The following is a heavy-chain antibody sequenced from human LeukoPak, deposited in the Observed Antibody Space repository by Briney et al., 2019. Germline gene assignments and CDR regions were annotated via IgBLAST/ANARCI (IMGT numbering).Heavy chain of an antibody. CDR1: GFTLNNYD. Sequence: SGGSLRLSCAASGFTLNNYDMHWVRQTTGKGPEWVSGIGTSGDTYYSDSAKGRFTISRDNAKNSFYLQMNSLRAEDTAVYYCAKGRGWEASYYYCYMDVWGKGTTVTIS. CDR2: IGTSGDT. D-gene: IGHD1-26*01. V-gene: IGHV3-13*01. J-gene: IGHJ6*03. CDR3: AKGRGWEASYYYCYMDV.